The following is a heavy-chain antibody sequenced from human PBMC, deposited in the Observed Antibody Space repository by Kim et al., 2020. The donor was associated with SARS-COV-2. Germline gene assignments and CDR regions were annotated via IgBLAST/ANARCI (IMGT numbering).Heavy chain of an antibody. Sequence: GGSLRLSCAASGFTFSNAWMSWVRQAPGKGLEWVGRIKSKTDGGTTDYAAPVKGRFTISRDDSKNTLYLQMNSLKTEDTAVYYCTTKRDTAMVMVDYWGQGTLVTVSS. D-gene: IGHD5-18*01. CDR1: GFTFSNAW. CDR3: TTKRDTAMVMVDY. V-gene: IGHV3-15*01. CDR2: IKSKTDGGTT. J-gene: IGHJ4*02.